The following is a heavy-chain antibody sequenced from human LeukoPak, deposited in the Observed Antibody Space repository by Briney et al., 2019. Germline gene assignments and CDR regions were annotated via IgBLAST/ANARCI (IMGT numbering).Heavy chain of an antibody. J-gene: IGHJ4*02. D-gene: IGHD6-13*01. Sequence: GGSLRLSCAASGFTFSSYAMSWVRQAPGKGLEWVSAISGSGGSTYYADSVKGRFTISRDNSKNTLYLQMNSLRAEDTAVYYCANLVSVQQTADYWGQGTLVTVSS. CDR3: ANLVSVQQTADY. V-gene: IGHV3-23*01. CDR1: GFTFSSYA. CDR2: ISGSGGST.